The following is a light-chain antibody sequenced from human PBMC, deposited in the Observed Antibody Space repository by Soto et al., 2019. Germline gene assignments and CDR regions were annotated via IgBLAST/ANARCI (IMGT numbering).Light chain of an antibody. CDR1: QSISSN. V-gene: IGKV3-15*01. Sequence: EIVMTQSPGTLSVSPGERATLSCRASQSISSNLAWYQQQPGQAPRLLIYGASTTATGIPARFSGSGCGTEFTLNISSMQSEEFAVYYCQQYNNWPRTFGQGTKVEI. J-gene: IGKJ1*01. CDR3: QQYNNWPRT. CDR2: GAS.